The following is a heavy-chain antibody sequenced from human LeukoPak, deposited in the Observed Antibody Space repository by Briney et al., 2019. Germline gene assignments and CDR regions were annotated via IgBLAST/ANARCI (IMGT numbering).Heavy chain of an antibody. CDR1: GGTFSTYA. J-gene: IGHJ3*02. CDR3: ARDEGHNWNLDPFDI. V-gene: IGHV1-69*13. Sequence: GASVKVSCKASGGTFSTYAISWVRQAPGQGLEWVGGIIPVFHTTNYAQKFQGRVTITADEFTNTTYMEVSSLRFEDTAVYYCARDEGHNWNLDPFDIWGQGTMVTVSS. CDR2: IIPVFHTT. D-gene: IGHD1-20*01.